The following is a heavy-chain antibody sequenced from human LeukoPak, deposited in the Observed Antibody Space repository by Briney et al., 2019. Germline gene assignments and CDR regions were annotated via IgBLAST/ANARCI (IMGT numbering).Heavy chain of an antibody. CDR3: ARDAY. J-gene: IGHJ4*02. Sequence: SETLSLTCTVSGVSIGSHYWSWIRQSPGKGLGWIGCVYNSGTTVYNPSLTGRVTISVDTSKNQSSLNLRSVTAADAAVYYCARDAYWGQGILVTVSS. CDR1: GVSIGSHY. CDR2: VYNSGTT. V-gene: IGHV4-59*11.